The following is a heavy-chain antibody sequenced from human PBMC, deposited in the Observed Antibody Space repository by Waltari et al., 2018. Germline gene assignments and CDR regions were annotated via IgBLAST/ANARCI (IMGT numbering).Heavy chain of an antibody. Sequence: EVQLVESGGGLVQPGGSLRLSCAASEFIFSNFWMTWVRQAPGKGWGWVAKINEEGREKNYVDSVKGRFTISRDNAKNSLYLQMNSLRPEDTAVYYCASGGHVDYCGQGTLVTVSS. V-gene: IGHV3-7*01. CDR2: INEEGREK. CDR1: EFIFSNFW. CDR3: ASGGHVDY. J-gene: IGHJ4*02.